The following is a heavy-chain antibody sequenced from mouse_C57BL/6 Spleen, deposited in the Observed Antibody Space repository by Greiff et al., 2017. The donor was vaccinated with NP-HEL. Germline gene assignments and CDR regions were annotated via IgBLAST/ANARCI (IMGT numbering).Heavy chain of an antibody. CDR1: GYTFTGYW. V-gene: IGHV1-9*01. CDR2: ILPGSGST. J-gene: IGHJ2*01. Sequence: VQLQQSGAELMKPGASVKLSCKATGYTFTGYWIEWVKQRPGHGLEWIGEILPGSGSTNYNEKFKGKATFTADTSSNTAYMQLSSQTTEDSAIYYCAREGGSSFYYFDYWGQGTTLTVSS. CDR3: AREGGSSFYYFDY.